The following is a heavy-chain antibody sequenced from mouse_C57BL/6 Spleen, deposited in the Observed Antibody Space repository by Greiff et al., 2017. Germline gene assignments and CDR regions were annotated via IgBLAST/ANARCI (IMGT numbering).Heavy chain of an antibody. CDR3: AREGGNYGFAY. D-gene: IGHD2-1*01. Sequence: QVQLQQSGAELVRPGSSVKLSCKASGYTFTSYWMDWVKQRPGQGLEWIGNIYPSDSETHYNQKFKDKATLTVDKSSSTAYMQLSSLTSEDSAVYYCAREGGNYGFAYWGQGTLVTVSA. CDR2: IYPSDSET. CDR1: GYTFTSYW. J-gene: IGHJ3*01. V-gene: IGHV1-61*01.